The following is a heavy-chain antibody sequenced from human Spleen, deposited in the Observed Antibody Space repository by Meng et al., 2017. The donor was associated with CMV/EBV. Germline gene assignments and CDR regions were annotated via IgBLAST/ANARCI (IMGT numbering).Heavy chain of an antibody. V-gene: IGHV1-2*02. CDR3: ARERRRGDYLWGTYIRDALGI. Sequence: ASVKVSCKASGYTFTGYYMHWVRQAPGQGLEWMGWINPNSGGTNYAQKFQGRVTMTRDTSISTAYMELSRLRSDDTAVYYCARERRRGDYLWGTYIRDALGIWGQGTMVTVSS. D-gene: IGHD3-16*01. J-gene: IGHJ3*02. CDR1: GYTFTGYY. CDR2: INPNSGGT.